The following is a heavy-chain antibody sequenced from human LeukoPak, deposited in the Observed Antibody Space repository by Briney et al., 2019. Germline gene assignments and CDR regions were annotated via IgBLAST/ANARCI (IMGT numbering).Heavy chain of an antibody. J-gene: IGHJ1*01. CDR1: GFTFSTYW. CDR2: IKSDGST. CDR3: ARAPSEIGGYYPEYFRH. D-gene: IGHD3-22*01. V-gene: IGHV3-74*01. Sequence: GGSLRLSCPASGFTFSTYWMHWVRPAPGKGLVWVSRIKSDGSTNYADSVKGRFTISRDNANNTLSLQMNSLRPDDTGVYYCARAPSEIGGYYPEYFRHWGQGTLVTVSS.